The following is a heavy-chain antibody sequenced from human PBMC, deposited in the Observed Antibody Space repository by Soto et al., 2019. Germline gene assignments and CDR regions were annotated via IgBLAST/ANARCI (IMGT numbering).Heavy chain of an antibody. CDR1: GYTFTIYG. CDR2: ISAYNGNT. D-gene: IGHD2-15*01. V-gene: IGHV1-18*01. Sequence: QVQLVQSGAEVKKPGASVKVSCQASGYTFTIYGISWGRQAPGQGLEWLGWISAYNGNTHYAQKLQGRVTMTTDTSTRSAYMELMSLSFYDTAVSYCARIVYCSGGSCYATFDYWGQGTLVTVSS. J-gene: IGHJ4*02. CDR3: ARIVYCSGGSCYATFDY.